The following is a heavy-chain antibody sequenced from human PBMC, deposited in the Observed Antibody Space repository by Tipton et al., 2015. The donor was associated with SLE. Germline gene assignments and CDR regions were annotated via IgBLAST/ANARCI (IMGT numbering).Heavy chain of an antibody. CDR2: IYYSGST. Sequence: LRLSCTVSGGSISSYYWSWIRQPPGKGLEWIGYIYYSGSTNYNPPLKSRVTISVDTSKNQFSLKLSSVTAADTAVYYCVRTSQGCLDYWGQGTLVTVSS. V-gene: IGHV4-59*08. D-gene: IGHD2-15*01. CDR1: GGSISSYY. J-gene: IGHJ4*02. CDR3: VRTSQGCLDY.